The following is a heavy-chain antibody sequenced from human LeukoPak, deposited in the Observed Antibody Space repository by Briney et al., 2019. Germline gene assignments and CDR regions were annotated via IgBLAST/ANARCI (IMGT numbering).Heavy chain of an antibody. CDR1: GFTFSSYS. Sequence: PGGSPRLSCAASGFTFSSYSMNWVRQAPGKGLEWVSSISSSSSYIHYADSVKGRFTISRDNAKNSLYLQMNSLRVEDTAVYYCARDLVGAPDYWGQGTLVTVSS. D-gene: IGHD1-26*01. J-gene: IGHJ4*02. V-gene: IGHV3-21*01. CDR3: ARDLVGAPDY. CDR2: ISSSSSYI.